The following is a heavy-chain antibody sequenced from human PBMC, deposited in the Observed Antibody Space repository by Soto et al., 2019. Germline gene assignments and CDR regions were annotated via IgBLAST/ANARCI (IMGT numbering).Heavy chain of an antibody. Sequence: QVQLQQWGAGLLKPSETLSLTCAVYGGSFSGYYWSWIRQPPGKGLEWIGEINHSGSTNYNPSLKSRVTISVDTSKNQFSLKLSSVTAADTAVYYCARGRALYDFWSGKNWFDPWGQGTLVTVSS. D-gene: IGHD3-3*01. CDR2: INHSGST. V-gene: IGHV4-34*01. CDR3: ARGRALYDFWSGKNWFDP. CDR1: GGSFSGYY. J-gene: IGHJ5*02.